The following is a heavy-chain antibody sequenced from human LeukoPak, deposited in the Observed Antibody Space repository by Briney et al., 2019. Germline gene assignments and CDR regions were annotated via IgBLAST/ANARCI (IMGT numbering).Heavy chain of an antibody. CDR1: GGSVSSGSYY. V-gene: IGHV4-61*01. Sequence: SETLSLTCTVSGGSVSSGSYYWSWIRQPPGKGLEWIGYIYCSGSTNYNPSLKSRVTISVDTSKNQFSLKLSSVTAADTAVYYCARDRRAMVRGVPFNYGMDVWGKGTTVTVSS. CDR2: IYCSGST. J-gene: IGHJ6*04. CDR3: ARDRRAMVRGVPFNYGMDV. D-gene: IGHD3-10*01.